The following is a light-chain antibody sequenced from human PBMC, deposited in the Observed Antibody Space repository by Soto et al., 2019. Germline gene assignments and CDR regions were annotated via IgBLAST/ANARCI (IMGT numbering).Light chain of an antibody. CDR3: QTWGTGIRV. V-gene: IGLV4-69*01. CDR1: SGHSSYA. J-gene: IGLJ2*01. CDR2: LNFDGSH. Sequence: QLVLTQSPSASASLGTSVKLTCTLSSGHSSYAIAWHQQQPEKGPRYLMKLNFDGSHTKGDGIPDRFSGSSSGAERYLTISSLQSEDEADYYCQTWGTGIRVFGGGTQLTVL.